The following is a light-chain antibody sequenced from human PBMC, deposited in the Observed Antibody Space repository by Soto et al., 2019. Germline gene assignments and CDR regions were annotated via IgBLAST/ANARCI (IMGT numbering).Light chain of an antibody. V-gene: IGLV3-21*02. CDR1: NIGSKS. CDR3: QVWHSSSDHYV. Sequence: SYELTQPPSVSVAPGQTARITCGGNNIGSKSVHWYQQRPGQAPVVVVFGDSDRPSAIPERFSGSNSGNTATLTISTVEAGDEADYYCQVWHSSSDHYVFGTGTKATVL. J-gene: IGLJ1*01. CDR2: GDS.